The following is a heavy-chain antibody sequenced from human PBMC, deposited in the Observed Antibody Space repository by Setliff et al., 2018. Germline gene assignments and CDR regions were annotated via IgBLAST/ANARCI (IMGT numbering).Heavy chain of an antibody. CDR2: ISDSSGSI. Sequence: LRLSCSASGFTFSTYATSWVRQAPGKGLEWVSTISDSSGSIYYADSVKGRFTISRDNSKNTLYLQMNSLSADDTAVYYCAKTAHYYESSGFYYDPYFYYMDVWGKGTTVTVSS. CDR3: AKTAHYYESSGFYYDPYFYYMDV. D-gene: IGHD3-22*01. CDR1: GFTFSTYA. J-gene: IGHJ6*03. V-gene: IGHV3-23*01.